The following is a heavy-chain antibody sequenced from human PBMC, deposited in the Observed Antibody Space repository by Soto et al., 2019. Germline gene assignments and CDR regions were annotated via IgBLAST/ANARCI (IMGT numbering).Heavy chain of an antibody. J-gene: IGHJ6*02. V-gene: IGHV1-69*01. Sequence: QVQLVQSGAEVKKPGSSVKVSCKASGGTFSSYAISWVRQAPGQGLEWMGGIIALFGTANYAQKFQGRVTITEDASTSTAYTEPSSMRSENTAVYYCASDQYSGCYSCYCYGMDVWGQGTTVTVSS. CDR1: GGTFSSYA. CDR3: ASDQYSGCYSCYCYGMDV. CDR2: IIALFGTA. D-gene: IGHD1-26*01.